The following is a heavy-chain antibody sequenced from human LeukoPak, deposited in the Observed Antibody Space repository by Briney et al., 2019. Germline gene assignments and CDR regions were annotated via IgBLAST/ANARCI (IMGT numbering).Heavy chain of an antibody. CDR3: ARVGRVGATHEVLDY. Sequence: ASVKVSCKASGYTFTSYDINWVRQATGQGPEWMGWTNPNSGNTGYAQKFQGRVTMTRNTSISTAYMELSSLRSEDTAVYYCARVGRVGATHEVLDYWGQGTLVTVSS. CDR2: TNPNSGNT. CDR1: GYTFTSYD. J-gene: IGHJ4*02. V-gene: IGHV1-8*01. D-gene: IGHD1-26*01.